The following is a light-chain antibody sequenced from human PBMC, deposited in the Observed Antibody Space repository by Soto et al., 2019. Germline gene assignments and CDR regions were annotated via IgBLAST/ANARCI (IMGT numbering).Light chain of an antibody. CDR3: QQSYSTPVT. V-gene: IGKV1-39*01. CDR1: QSIAIY. J-gene: IGKJ5*01. CDR2: AAS. Sequence: DLQMTQSPSSLSASVGDRVTITCRASQSIAIYLNWYQHKPGKAPKLLIYAASSLQSGVPSRFSGSGSGTDFTLTISSLQPEDFATYYGQQSYSTPVTFGQGTRLEIK.